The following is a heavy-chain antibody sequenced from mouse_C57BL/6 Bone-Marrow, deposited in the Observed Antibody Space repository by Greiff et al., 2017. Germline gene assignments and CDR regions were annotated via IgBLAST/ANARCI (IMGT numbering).Heavy chain of an antibody. CDR2: IYPGGGYT. CDR1: GYTFTHYW. V-gene: IGHV1-63*01. J-gene: IGHJ3*01. D-gene: IGHD2-4*01. CDR3: ARAGYDYDEAWFAY. Sequence: QVQLKESGAELVRPGTSVKMSCKASGYTFTHYWIGWAKQRPGHGLEWIGAIYPGGGYTNYNEKFKGKATLTADKSSSTAYMQLSSLTSEDSAIYYCARAGYDYDEAWFAYWGQGTLVTVSA.